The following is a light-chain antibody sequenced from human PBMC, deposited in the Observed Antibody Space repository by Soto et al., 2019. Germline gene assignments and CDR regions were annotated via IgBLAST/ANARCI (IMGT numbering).Light chain of an antibody. CDR3: SSYTNTSPHVI. Sequence: QSVLTQPASVSGSPGQSITISCNGASSDIGGYNHVSWYQQHPGKAPKLIIYNVSHRPSGVSTRFSGSKYGNTASLIIAGLQAEDEADYFCSSYTNTSPHVIFGGGTKLTVL. V-gene: IGLV2-14*03. CDR2: NVS. J-gene: IGLJ2*01. CDR1: SSDIGGYNH.